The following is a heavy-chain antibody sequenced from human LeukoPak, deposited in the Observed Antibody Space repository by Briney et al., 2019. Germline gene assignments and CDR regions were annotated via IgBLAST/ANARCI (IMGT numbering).Heavy chain of an antibody. Sequence: GGSLRLSCVASGFTFSNYWMSWVRQAPGKGLECVANIKEDGSEKYYVDSVKGRFTISRDNSKNTLYLQMNSLRAEDTAVYYCAKDEGPWGQGTLVTVSS. CDR3: AKDEGP. CDR1: GFTFSNYW. J-gene: IGHJ5*02. V-gene: IGHV3-7*01. CDR2: IKEDGSEK.